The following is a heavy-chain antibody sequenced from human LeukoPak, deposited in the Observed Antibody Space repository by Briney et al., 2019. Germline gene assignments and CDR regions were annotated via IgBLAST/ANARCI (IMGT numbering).Heavy chain of an antibody. CDR1: GYTLTELS. Sequence: ASVKVSCKVSGYTLTELSMHWVRQAPGKGLEWMGGFDPEDGETIYAQKFQGRVTMTEDTSTDTAYMELSSLRSEDTAVYYCATWYCSNTSCYALDYWGQGTLVTVSS. V-gene: IGHV1-24*01. CDR2: FDPEDGET. D-gene: IGHD2-2*01. J-gene: IGHJ4*02. CDR3: ATWYCSNTSCYALDY.